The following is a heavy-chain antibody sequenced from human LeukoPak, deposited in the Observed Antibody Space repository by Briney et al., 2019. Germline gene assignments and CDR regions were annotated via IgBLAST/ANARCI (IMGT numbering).Heavy chain of an antibody. CDR2: IYSGGST. V-gene: IGHV3-53*01. CDR1: GFTVSSNC. J-gene: IGHJ4*02. Sequence: GGSLRLSCAASGFTVSSNCMSWVRQAAGKGLEWVSVIYSGGSTYYADSVKGRFTISRDNTKNSVYLQMDNLRVEDTAVYYCAKAVVAADSFEYWGQGTQVTVSS. D-gene: IGHD2-15*01. CDR3: AKAVVAADSFEY.